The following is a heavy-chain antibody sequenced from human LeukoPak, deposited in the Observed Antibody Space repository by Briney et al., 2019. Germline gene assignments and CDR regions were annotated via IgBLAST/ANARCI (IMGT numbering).Heavy chain of an antibody. CDR1: GGSISSYY. V-gene: IGHV4-39*01. J-gene: IGHJ5*02. CDR3: ARLGIAAAGAGWFDP. D-gene: IGHD6-13*01. Sequence: ASETLSLTCTVSGGSISSYYWSWIRQPPGKGLEWIGSIYYSGSTYYNPSLKSRVTISVDTSKNQFSLKLSSVTAADTAVYYCARLGIAAAGAGWFDPWGQGTLVTVSS. CDR2: IYYSGST.